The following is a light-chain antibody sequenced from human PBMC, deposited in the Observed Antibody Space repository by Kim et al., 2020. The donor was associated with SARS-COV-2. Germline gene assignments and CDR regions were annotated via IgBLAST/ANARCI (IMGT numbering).Light chain of an antibody. CDR3: QQSYTMPRT. CDR1: QSITNY. V-gene: IGKV1-39*01. Sequence: DIQMTQSPSSLSASVGDRVTITCRASQSITNYLNWYQQKPGKAPKVLIYAASSLQSGVPSRFSGSGSGIDFTLTISSLQPDDFATYYCQQSYTMPRTFGPGTKVDIK. CDR2: AAS. J-gene: IGKJ1*01.